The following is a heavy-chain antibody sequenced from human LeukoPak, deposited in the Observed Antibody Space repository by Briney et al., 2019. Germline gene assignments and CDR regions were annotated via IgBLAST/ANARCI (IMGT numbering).Heavy chain of an antibody. V-gene: IGHV3-11*06. CDR3: ARAEALKFRDFDY. J-gene: IGHJ4*02. Sequence: KSGGSLRLSCAASGFTFSDYYLTWIRQAPGKGLEWVSYIGYVNTLTNYADSVKGRFTISRDNARNSLYLQMNSLRAEDTAIYYCARAEALKFRDFDYWGQGTLVTVSS. CDR2: IGYVNTLT. CDR1: GFTFSDYY.